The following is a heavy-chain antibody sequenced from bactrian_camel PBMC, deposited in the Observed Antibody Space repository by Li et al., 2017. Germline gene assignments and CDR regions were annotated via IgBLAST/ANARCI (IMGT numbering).Heavy chain of an antibody. D-gene: IGHD2*01. J-gene: IGHJ6*01. Sequence: DVQLVESGGGSVQAGGSLKLSCAASGFTFSSSAMSWFRRAPGKGLEWVSAINGGGEYILYADSVKGRFTISRDNAKNTVYLQLNDLKTEDTAMYYCAKDHPPLRNYGGTYYAELRDFDYGGQGTQVTVS. CDR2: INGGGEYI. CDR1: GFTFSSSA. V-gene: IGHV3S40*01. CDR3: AKDHPPLRNYGGTYYAELRDFDY.